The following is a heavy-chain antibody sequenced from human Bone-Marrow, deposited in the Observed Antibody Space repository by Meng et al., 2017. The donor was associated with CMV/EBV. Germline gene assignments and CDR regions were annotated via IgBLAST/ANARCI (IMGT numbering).Heavy chain of an antibody. CDR1: GYTFTGYY. CDR2: INPNSGGT. Sequence: ASVKVSCKASGYTFTGYYMHWVRQAPGQGLEWMGWINPNSGGTNYAQKFQGRVTMTRDTSISTAYMELSRLRSDDTAVYYCARGSTRRYSSSHWFDPWGQGTLVTASS. D-gene: IGHD6-6*01. J-gene: IGHJ5*02. CDR3: ARGSTRRYSSSHWFDP. V-gene: IGHV1-2*02.